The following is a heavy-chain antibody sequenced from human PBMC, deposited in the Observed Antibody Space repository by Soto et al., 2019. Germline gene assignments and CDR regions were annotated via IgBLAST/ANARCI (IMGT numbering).Heavy chain of an antibody. CDR3: ARVRGLGLFDD. V-gene: IGHV4-31*11. CDR2: ISYSGST. Sequence: QVQLQESGPGLVKPSQTLSLTCAVSGGSITSGRYNWSWIRQHPEKGLEWIGYISYSGSTYYNPSLKSRVTISLDTTENQFSLRLSSVTAADTAVYFCARVRGLGLFDDRGQGTLVTVSS. CDR1: GGSITSGRYN. J-gene: IGHJ4*02. D-gene: IGHD3-16*01.